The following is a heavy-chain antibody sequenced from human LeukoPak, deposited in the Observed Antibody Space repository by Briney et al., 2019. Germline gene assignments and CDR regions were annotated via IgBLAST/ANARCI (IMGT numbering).Heavy chain of an antibody. J-gene: IGHJ5*02. Sequence: SETLSLTCTVSGGSISSYYWSWIRQPPGKGLEWIGYIYYSGSTNYNPSPKSRVTISVDTSENQFSLKLSSVTAADTAVYYCARELWFGESEYNWFDPWGQGTLVTVSS. CDR3: ARELWFGESEYNWFDP. CDR1: GGSISSYY. CDR2: IYYSGST. V-gene: IGHV4-59*01. D-gene: IGHD3-10*01.